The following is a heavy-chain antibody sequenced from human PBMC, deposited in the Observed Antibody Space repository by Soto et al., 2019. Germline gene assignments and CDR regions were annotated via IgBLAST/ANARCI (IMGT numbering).Heavy chain of an antibody. D-gene: IGHD3-10*01. Sequence: QVQLQESGPGLVKPSETLSLTCIVSGGSISSHYWNWIRQPPGKGLEWIGYIYYSGSTNYTPSLKSRVTISVDTSKNQFSLKLRSVTAADSAVYYCARDRITTVRGYGMDVWGQGTTVTVSS. J-gene: IGHJ6*02. CDR2: IYYSGST. V-gene: IGHV4-59*11. CDR3: ARDRITTVRGYGMDV. CDR1: GGSISSHY.